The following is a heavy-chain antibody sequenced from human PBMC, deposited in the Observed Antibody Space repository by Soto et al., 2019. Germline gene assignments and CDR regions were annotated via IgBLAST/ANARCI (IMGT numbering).Heavy chain of an antibody. Sequence: PWLVSPTQTLTLTCTFSGLSIRPSRVGVGWVRQPPGKALEWLALIYSNDDKRFSTSLKCRLALTKDPPKNQLALPVTDMHPLDTATYYCTHMRGSGLYGMYVWGQET. CDR2: IYSNDDK. CDR1: GLSIRPSRVG. V-gene: IGHV2-5*01. D-gene: IGHD3-10*01. J-gene: IGHJ6*02. CDR3: THMRGSGLYGMYV.